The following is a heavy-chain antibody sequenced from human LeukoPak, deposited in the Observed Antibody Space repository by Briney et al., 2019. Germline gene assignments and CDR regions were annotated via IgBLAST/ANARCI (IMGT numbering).Heavy chain of an antibody. V-gene: IGHV1-24*01. Sequence: ASVKVSCKVSGYTLTELSMHWVRQAPGKGLEWMGGFDPEDGETIYAQKFQGRVTMTEDTSTDTAYMELSSLGSEDTAVYYCATDWVTRKAFDIWGQGTMVTVSS. CDR1: GYTLTELS. J-gene: IGHJ3*02. CDR3: ATDWVTRKAFDI. D-gene: IGHD5-18*01. CDR2: FDPEDGET.